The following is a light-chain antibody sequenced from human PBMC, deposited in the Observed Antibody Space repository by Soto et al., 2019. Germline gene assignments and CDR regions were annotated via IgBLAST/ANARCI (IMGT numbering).Light chain of an antibody. CDR2: AAS. Sequence: DIQMTQSPSSLSASVGDRVTITCRASQSISSYLNWYQQKPGKAPKLLIYAASSLQSGVPSRFSGSGSGTDFTLTISSLQPEDFATYYCQKSYSPSVSFGQGTKVEIK. J-gene: IGKJ1*01. CDR3: QKSYSPSVS. CDR1: QSISSY. V-gene: IGKV1-39*01.